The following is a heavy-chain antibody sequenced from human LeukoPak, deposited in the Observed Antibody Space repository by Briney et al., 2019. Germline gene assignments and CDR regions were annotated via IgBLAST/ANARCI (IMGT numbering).Heavy chain of an antibody. Sequence: GGSLRLSCAASGFTFSSYAMSWVRQAPGKGLEWVSAISGSGGSTYYADSVKGRFTISRDNSKNTLYLQMNSLRAEDTAVYYWARNWNTSYYYGRDVWGQGPTVTFSS. CDR3: ARNWNTSYYYGRDV. CDR1: GFTFSSYA. J-gene: IGHJ6*02. V-gene: IGHV3-23*01. D-gene: IGHD1-1*01. CDR2: ISGSGGST.